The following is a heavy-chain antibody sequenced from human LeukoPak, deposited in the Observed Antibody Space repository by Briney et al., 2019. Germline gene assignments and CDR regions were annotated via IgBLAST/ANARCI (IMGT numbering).Heavy chain of an antibody. CDR1: GFTVSSNY. V-gene: IGHV3-7*03. J-gene: IGHJ5*02. Sequence: GGSLRLSCAASGFTVSSNYMSWVRQAPGKGLEWVANIKEDGSDKYYVDSVKGRFSISRDNAKNSLYLQMSSLRAEDTAVYYCAKDPGDKAVDRWFDPWGQGTLVTVSS. CDR2: IKEDGSDK. D-gene: IGHD6-19*01. CDR3: AKDPGDKAVDRWFDP.